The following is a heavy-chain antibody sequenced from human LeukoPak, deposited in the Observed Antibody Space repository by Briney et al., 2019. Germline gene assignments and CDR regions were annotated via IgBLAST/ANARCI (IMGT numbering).Heavy chain of an antibody. CDR3: ARGVEPLAANTLAY. D-gene: IGHD1-14*01. V-gene: IGHV3-53*01. Sequence: QLGESLKISCAASGFTVITNDMTWVRQAPGKGLEWVSVLYSDGNTKYADSVQGRFTISRDNSKNTLYLEMNSLSPDDTAVYYCARGVEPLAANTLAYWGQGTLVTVSS. CDR1: GFTVITND. CDR2: LYSDGNT. J-gene: IGHJ4*02.